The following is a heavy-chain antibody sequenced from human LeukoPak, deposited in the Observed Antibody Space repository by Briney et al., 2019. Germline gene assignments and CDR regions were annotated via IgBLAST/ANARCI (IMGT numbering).Heavy chain of an antibody. CDR2: IRYDGSNK. CDR1: GFTFSSYG. D-gene: IGHD3-9*01. Sequence: PGGSLRLSCAASGFTFSSYGMHWVRQAPGKGLEWVAFIRYDGSNKYYEDSVKGRFTISRDNSKNTLYLQMNSLRAEDTAVYYCAKDGYDILTGYSNYYYYYMDVWGKGTTVTISS. J-gene: IGHJ6*03. V-gene: IGHV3-30*02. CDR3: AKDGYDILTGYSNYYYYYMDV.